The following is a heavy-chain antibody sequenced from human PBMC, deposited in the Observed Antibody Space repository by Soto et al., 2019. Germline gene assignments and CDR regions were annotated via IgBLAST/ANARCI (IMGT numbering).Heavy chain of an antibody. V-gene: IGHV4-39*01. CDR2: IYYSGST. CDR3: ARRRGSTTTPFDY. Sequence: PSETLSLTCTVSGGSISSSSYYWGWIRQPPGKGLEWIGSIYYSGSTYYNPSLKSRVTISVDTSKNQFSLKRSSVTAADTAVYYCARRRGSTTTPFDYWGQGTLVTVSS. CDR1: GGSISSSSYY. D-gene: IGHD3-16*01. J-gene: IGHJ4*02.